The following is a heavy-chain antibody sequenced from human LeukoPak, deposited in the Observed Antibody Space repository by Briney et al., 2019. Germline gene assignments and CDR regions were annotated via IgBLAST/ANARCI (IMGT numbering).Heavy chain of an antibody. CDR3: ALHLFTWDIVVVPAAIADALDI. Sequence: GESLKISCKGSGYSFTSYWIGWVRQMPEKGMEWMGIIYPGDSDTRYSPSFQGQVTISADKSISTAYLQWSSLKASDTDMYYCALHLFTWDIVVVPAAIADALDIRGQETMVTVSS. J-gene: IGHJ3*02. CDR1: GYSFTSYW. V-gene: IGHV5-51*01. CDR2: IYPGDSDT. D-gene: IGHD2-2*01.